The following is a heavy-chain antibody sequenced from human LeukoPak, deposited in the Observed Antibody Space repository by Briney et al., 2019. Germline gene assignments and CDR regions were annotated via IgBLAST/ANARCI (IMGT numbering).Heavy chain of an antibody. CDR2: ITPYNNNA. J-gene: IGHJ3*02. CDR1: GYTFTSYG. Sequence: ASVKVSCKASGYTFTSYGINWVRQAPGQGLECMGWITPYNNNAKYAQKFQGRVTMTTDTSTDIAYMDLRSLGSVDPAMYYCARDLIYDNSGSARDTNDAFDIWGQGTMLIVSS. D-gene: IGHD5-18*01. CDR3: ARDLIYDNSGSARDTNDAFDI. V-gene: IGHV1-18*04.